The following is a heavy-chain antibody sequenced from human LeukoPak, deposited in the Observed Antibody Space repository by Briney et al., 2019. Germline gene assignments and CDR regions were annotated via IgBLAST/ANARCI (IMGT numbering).Heavy chain of an antibody. CDR2: IIPIFGTA. D-gene: IGHD4-11*01. CDR1: GGTFSSYA. CDR3: ARGPLNYSNLDY. Sequence: ASVKVSCKASGGTFSSYAISWVRQAPGQGLEWMGGIIPIFGTANYAQKFQGRVTITADESTSTAYMELSSLRSEDTAVYYCARGPLNYSNLDYWGQGTLVTASS. J-gene: IGHJ4*02. V-gene: IGHV1-69*13.